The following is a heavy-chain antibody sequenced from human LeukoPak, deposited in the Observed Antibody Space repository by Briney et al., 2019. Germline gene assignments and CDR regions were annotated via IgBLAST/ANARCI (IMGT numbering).Heavy chain of an antibody. Sequence: SVKVSCKASGGTFSSYAISWVRQAPGQGLEWMGGIIPIFGTANYAQKFQGRVTITADESTSTAYMELSRLRSEDTAVYYCARTGLYGDYPFGYWGQGTLVTVSS. CDR2: IIPIFGTA. J-gene: IGHJ4*02. CDR3: ARTGLYGDYPFGY. V-gene: IGHV1-69*13. D-gene: IGHD4-17*01. CDR1: GGTFSSYA.